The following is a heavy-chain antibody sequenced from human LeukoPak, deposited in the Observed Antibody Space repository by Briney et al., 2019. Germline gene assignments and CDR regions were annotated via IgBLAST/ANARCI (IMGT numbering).Heavy chain of an antibody. V-gene: IGHV1-8*01. CDR1: GYTFTSYD. Sequence: ASVKVSCKASGYTFTSYDINWVRQATGQGLEWMGWMNPNSGNTGYAQKFQGRVTMTRDTSISTAYMELSRLRSDDTAVYYCARGLKPSMDVWGKGTTVTVSS. J-gene: IGHJ6*03. CDR2: MNPNSGNT. CDR3: ARGLKPSMDV.